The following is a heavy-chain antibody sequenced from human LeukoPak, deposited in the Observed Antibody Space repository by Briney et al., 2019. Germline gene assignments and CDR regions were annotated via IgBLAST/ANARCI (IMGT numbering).Heavy chain of an antibody. D-gene: IGHD6-6*01. V-gene: IGHV5-51*01. CDR1: GYRFNSYW. CDR3: ARRASSIAARHFDY. CDR2: IYPGDSDT. Sequence: GGSLKISFQGSGYRFNSYWIGWVRPVPGKGLEWKGIIYPGDSDTRYSPSFQGQVTISADKSISTAYLQWSSLKASDTAMYYCARRASSIAARHFDYWGQGTLVTVSS. J-gene: IGHJ4*02.